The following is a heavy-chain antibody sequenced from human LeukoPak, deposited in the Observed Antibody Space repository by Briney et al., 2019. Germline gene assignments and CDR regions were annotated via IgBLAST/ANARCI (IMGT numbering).Heavy chain of an antibody. J-gene: IGHJ4*02. CDR1: GFTFTGHY. V-gene: IGHV1-2*02. CDR3: ARDENWGPDY. Sequence: ASVKVSCKASGFTFTGHYMHWVRQAPGQGLEWMGWIHAGRGDTNYAQKFQGRFTMTRDTSINTLFMELSSLRSGDTAVYYCARDENWGPDYWGQGTLVTVSS. D-gene: IGHD7-27*01. CDR2: IHAGRGDT.